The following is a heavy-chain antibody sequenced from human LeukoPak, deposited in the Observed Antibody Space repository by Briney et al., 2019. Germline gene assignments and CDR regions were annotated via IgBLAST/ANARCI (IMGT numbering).Heavy chain of an antibody. CDR3: TTTPLDFVIAAARLDYYGMDV. D-gene: IGHD6-13*01. V-gene: IGHV3-15*01. CDR2: VKSKNDGGTT. Sequence: GGSLRLSCAASGFTFNNAWMSWVRQAPGKGLEWVGCVKSKNDGGTTDYAAPVKGRFSISRDESKNTLYLQMISLKTEDTAVYYCTTTPLDFVIAAARLDYYGMDVWGQGTTVTVSS. J-gene: IGHJ6*02. CDR1: GFTFNNAW.